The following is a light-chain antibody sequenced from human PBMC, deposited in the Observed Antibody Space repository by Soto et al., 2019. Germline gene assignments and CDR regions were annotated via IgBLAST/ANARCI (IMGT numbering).Light chain of an antibody. Sequence: PGEKAPLSFRASQSISSYLAWYQQKPGQAPRLVIYDIFTRATGVPTRFSGSGSGTEFTLTISSLQSEDFAVYYCQQYNSWPLTFGGGTKVDIK. CDR1: QSISSY. CDR3: QQYNSWPLT. CDR2: DIF. V-gene: IGKV3D-15*01. J-gene: IGKJ4*01.